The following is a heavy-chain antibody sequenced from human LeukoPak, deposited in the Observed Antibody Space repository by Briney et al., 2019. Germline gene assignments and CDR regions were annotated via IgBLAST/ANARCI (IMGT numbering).Heavy chain of an antibody. J-gene: IGHJ4*02. CDR1: GFTFSSYG. Sequence: PGGSLRLSCAASGFTFSSYGMHWVRQAPGKGLEWVAVIWYGGSNKYYADSVKGRFTISRDNSKNTLYLQMNSLRAEDTAAYYCARDLSDYWGQGTLVTVSS. CDR2: IWYGGSNK. CDR3: ARDLSDY. D-gene: IGHD2/OR15-2a*01. V-gene: IGHV3-33*01.